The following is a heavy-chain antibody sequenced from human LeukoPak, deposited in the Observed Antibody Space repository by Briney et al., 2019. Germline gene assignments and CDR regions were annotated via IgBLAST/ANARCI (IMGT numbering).Heavy chain of an antibody. D-gene: IGHD2-15*01. Sequence: PSETLSLTCTVSGGSISSSSYYWGWIRQPPGKGLEWIGSIYYSGSTYYNPSLKSRVTMSVDTSKNQFSLKLSSVTAADTAVYYRARQGGGSWYNWFDPWGQGTLVTVSS. CDR1: GGSISSSSYY. J-gene: IGHJ5*02. CDR3: ARQGGGSWYNWFDP. CDR2: IYYSGST. V-gene: IGHV4-39*01.